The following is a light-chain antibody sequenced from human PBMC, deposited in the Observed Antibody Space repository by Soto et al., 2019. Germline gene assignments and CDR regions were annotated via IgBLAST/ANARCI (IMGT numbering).Light chain of an antibody. V-gene: IGKV1-39*01. Sequence: DIQMTQSPSSLSASVGDRVTITCRASQSVTTYLNWYQQKPGRAPKLLIYAASNLQSGVPSRFSGSGSGSDFTLTISSLQPEDFATYHCQQTYSTPWTFGQGTKVEV. CDR1: QSVTTY. CDR3: QQTYSTPWT. CDR2: AAS. J-gene: IGKJ1*01.